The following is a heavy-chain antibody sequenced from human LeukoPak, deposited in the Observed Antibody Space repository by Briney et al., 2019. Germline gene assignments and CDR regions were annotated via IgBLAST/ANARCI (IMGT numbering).Heavy chain of an antibody. J-gene: IGHJ3*02. V-gene: IGHV3-48*01. CDR2: ISSSSSTI. Sequence: GGSLRLSCAASGFTFTSHAIHWVRQAPGKGLEWVSYISSSSSTIYYADSVKGRFTISRDNAKNSLYLQMNSLRAEDTAVYYCARVHAFDIWGQGTMVTVSS. CDR1: GFTFTSHA. D-gene: IGHD1-1*01. CDR3: ARVHAFDI.